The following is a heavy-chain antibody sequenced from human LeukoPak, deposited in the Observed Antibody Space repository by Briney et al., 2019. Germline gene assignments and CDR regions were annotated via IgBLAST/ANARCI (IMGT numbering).Heavy chain of an antibody. CDR2: ISAYNGNT. CDR1: AYTFTSCG. V-gene: IGHV1-18*01. CDR3: ARVTPIAVAVDAFDI. Sequence: GAAVKVSCKASAYTFTSCGISRVRQAPGQGLEWMGWISAYNGNTNYSQKLQGRVSMATYTSTSKAYMELRSLRSDDTAVYYCARVTPIAVAVDAFDIWGQGTMVTVSS. D-gene: IGHD6-19*01. J-gene: IGHJ3*02.